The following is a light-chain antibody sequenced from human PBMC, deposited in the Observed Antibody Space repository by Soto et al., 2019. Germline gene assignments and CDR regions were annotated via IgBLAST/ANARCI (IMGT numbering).Light chain of an antibody. CDR3: QSYDSSLSASYV. V-gene: IGLV1-40*01. CDR2: GNT. J-gene: IGLJ1*01. CDR1: SSNIGAGYA. Sequence: QSVLTQPPSVSEAPGQRVTISCTGSSSNIGAGYAVHWYQQLPGKAPKLLIYGNTNRPSGVPDRFSGSKSGTSASLAITGLQAEDEADYYCQSYDSSLSASYVFGGGTNVTVL.